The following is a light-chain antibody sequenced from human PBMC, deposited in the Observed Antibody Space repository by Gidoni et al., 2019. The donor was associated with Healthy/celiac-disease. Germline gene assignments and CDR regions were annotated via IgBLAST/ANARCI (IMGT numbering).Light chain of an antibody. V-gene: IGKV3-15*01. CDR3: QQYDNWPRT. Sequence: ELVITQPPATLSVSPGERATLSCRASQNVSNNLAWYQQKPGQAPRLLIYGASTRATGIPARFSGSGSGTEFTLTISSLQSEDFAVYYCQQYDNWPRTFGQGTKVEIK. CDR1: QNVSNN. J-gene: IGKJ1*01. CDR2: GAS.